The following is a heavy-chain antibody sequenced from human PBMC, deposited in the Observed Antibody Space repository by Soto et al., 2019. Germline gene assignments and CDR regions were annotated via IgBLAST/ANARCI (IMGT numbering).Heavy chain of an antibody. CDR2: MNPNSGNT. CDR3: ARDFAMDV. V-gene: IGHV1-8*01. CDR1: GYSFTSYG. J-gene: IGHJ6*02. Sequence: QVLLVQSGAEVKKPGASAKVSCKASGYSFTSYGINWVRQGAGQGLEWMGGMNPNSGNTGYAQKFKGRLTMTRNTSISTAYMELSSLRSEDTARYYCARDFAMDVWGQGTTVTVSS.